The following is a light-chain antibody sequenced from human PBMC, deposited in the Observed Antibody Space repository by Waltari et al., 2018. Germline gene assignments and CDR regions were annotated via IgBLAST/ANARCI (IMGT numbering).Light chain of an antibody. CDR1: RSNIGTSF. CDR3: ATWDDSLTAVV. Sequence: QSVLTQPPSVSAAPGQKVTISCPGSRSNIGTSFVSRYQQLPGTAPKLLFSENYKRRSGTPDRFSGSRSGTSATLDITGLQTGDEADYYCATWDDSLTAVVFGGGTKVTVL. V-gene: IGLV1-51*02. CDR2: ENY. J-gene: IGLJ2*01.